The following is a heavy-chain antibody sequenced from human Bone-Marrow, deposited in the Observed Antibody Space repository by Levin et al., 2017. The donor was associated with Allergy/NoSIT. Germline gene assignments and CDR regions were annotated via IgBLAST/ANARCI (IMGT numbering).Heavy chain of an antibody. CDR1: GFTFSSYS. Sequence: GGSLRLSCAASGFTFSSYSMNWVRQAPGKGLEWVSYISSSSSTIYYADSVKGRFTVSRDNAKNSLYLQMNSLRAEDTAVYYCARLRRSLTHFFRRYNWNDGLADYWGQGTLVTVSS. CDR2: ISSSSSTI. CDR3: ARLRRSLTHFFRRYNWNDGLADY. D-gene: IGHD1-1*01. V-gene: IGHV3-48*04. J-gene: IGHJ4*02.